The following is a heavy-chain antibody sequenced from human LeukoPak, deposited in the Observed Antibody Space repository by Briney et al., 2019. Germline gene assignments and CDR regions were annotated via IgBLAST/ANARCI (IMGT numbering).Heavy chain of an antibody. CDR3: ASSYSSSWYYFDY. D-gene: IGHD6-13*01. J-gene: IGHJ4*02. V-gene: IGHV4-59*01. CDR2: IYYSGST. Sequence: PSETLSLTCTVSGGSISSNYWSWIRQPPGKGLEWIGYIYYSGSTNYNPSLKSRVTISVDTSKNQFSLKLGSVTAADTAVYYCASSYSSSWYYFDYWGQGTLVTVSS. CDR1: GGSISSNY.